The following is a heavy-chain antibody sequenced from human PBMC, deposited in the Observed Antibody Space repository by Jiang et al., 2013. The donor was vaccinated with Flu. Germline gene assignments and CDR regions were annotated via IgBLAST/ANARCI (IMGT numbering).Heavy chain of an antibody. CDR2: IYTSGST. J-gene: IGHJ3*02. CDR3: ARSIRITMVQGHNDI. V-gene: IGHV4-61*02. D-gene: IGHD3-10*01. CDR1: GGSISSGSYY. Sequence: GLVKPSQTLSLTCTVSGGSISSGSYYWSWIRQPAGKGLEWIGRIYTSGSTNYNPSLKSRVTISVDTSKNQFSLKLSSVTAADTAVYYCARSIRITMVQGHNDIWGQGTMVTVSS.